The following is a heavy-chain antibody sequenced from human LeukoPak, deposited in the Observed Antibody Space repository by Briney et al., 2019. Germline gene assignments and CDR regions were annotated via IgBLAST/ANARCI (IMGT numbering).Heavy chain of an antibody. J-gene: IGHJ4*02. V-gene: IGHV1-24*01. CDR1: GYTLTELS. CDR3: AVDVGAAGYYFDY. D-gene: IGHD6-13*01. CDR2: FDPEDGET. Sequence: GASVKVSCKVSGYTLTELSMHWVRQAPGKGLEWMGGFDPEDGETIYAQKFQGRVTMTEDTSTDTAYMELSSLRSDDTAVYYCAVDVGAAGYYFDYWGQGTLVTVSS.